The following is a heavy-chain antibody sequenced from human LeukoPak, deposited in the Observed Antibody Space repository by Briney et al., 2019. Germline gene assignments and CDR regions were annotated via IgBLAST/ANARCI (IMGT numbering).Heavy chain of an antibody. V-gene: IGHV6-1*01. Sequence: SQTLSLTCAISGDSVSSNSAAWNWVRQSPSRGLEWLGRTYYRSKWYNDYAVSVKSRITINPDTSKNQFSLQLNSVTPEDTAVYYCARGDSGYDNYYYYYMDVWGKGTTVTVSS. D-gene: IGHD5-12*01. CDR1: GDSVSSNSAA. J-gene: IGHJ6*03. CDR3: ARGDSGYDNYYYYYMDV. CDR2: TYYRSKWYN.